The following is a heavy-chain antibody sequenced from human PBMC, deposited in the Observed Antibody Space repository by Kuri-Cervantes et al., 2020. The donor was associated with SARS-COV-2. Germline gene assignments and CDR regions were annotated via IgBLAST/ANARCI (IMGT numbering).Heavy chain of an antibody. Sequence: LSLTCAASGFTFSSYWMSWVRQAPGKGLEWAANIKQDGSEKYYVDSVKGRFTISRDNAKNSLYLQMNSLRAEDMALYYCAKARKGDLRPTVFDYWGQGTLVTVSS. D-gene: IGHD3-3*01. J-gene: IGHJ4*02. CDR3: AKARKGDLRPTVFDY. CDR2: IKQDGSEK. V-gene: IGHV3-7*03. CDR1: GFTFSSYW.